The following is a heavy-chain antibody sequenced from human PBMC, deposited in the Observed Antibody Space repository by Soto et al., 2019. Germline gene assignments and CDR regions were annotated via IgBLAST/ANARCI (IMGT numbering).Heavy chain of an antibody. J-gene: IGHJ4*02. CDR2: IYHSGST. Sequence: QLQLQESGSGLVKPSQTLSLTCAVSGGSISSGGYSWSWIRQPPGKGLEWIGYIYHSGSTYYNPSRTVRVTISVARSENHFSLQLRSVAGGDRAVYYCAGGPGLARSYWGQGTLVTVSS. D-gene: IGHD1-26*01. CDR3: AGGPGLARSY. V-gene: IGHV4-30-2*01. CDR1: GGSISSGGYS.